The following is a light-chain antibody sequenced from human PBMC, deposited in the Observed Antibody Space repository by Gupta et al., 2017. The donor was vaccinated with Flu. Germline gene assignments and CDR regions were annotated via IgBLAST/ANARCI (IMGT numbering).Light chain of an antibody. CDR2: GAS. CDR1: QNIRRW. J-gene: IGKJ5*01. Sequence: DIQLTQSPSSLAASVGDRVTITCRASQNIRRWLAWYQHKSGKAPKSLIFGASNLLSGVPSRFRGRGSGTDFTLIISSLQPEDFATYYCQQYESYPITFGPGTRLET. V-gene: IGKV1D-16*01. CDR3: QQYESYPIT.